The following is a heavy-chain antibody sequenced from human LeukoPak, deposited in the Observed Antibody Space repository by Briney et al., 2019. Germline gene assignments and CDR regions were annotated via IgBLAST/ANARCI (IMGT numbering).Heavy chain of an antibody. CDR3: ARGLGRDGYNFDY. CDR1: GGSVSSGNYY. D-gene: IGHD5-24*01. J-gene: IGHJ4*02. CDR2: IYYSGST. Sequence: SETLSLTCTVSGGSVSSGNYYWNWIRQPPGKGLEWIGYIYYSGSTNHNPSLESRVTISVDTSKNQFFLKLSSVTAADTAVYYCARGLGRDGYNFDYWGQGTLVTVSS. V-gene: IGHV4-61*01.